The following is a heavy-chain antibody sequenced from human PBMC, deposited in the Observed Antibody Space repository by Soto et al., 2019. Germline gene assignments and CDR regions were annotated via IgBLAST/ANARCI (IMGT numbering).Heavy chain of an antibody. CDR2: INHSGST. CDR3: ARGHAYDVLTGYYANLNWFDP. Sequence: SETLSLTCAVYGGSFSGYYWSWIRQPPGKGLEWIGEINHSGSTNYNPSLKSRVTISVDTSKNQFSLKLSSVTAADTAVYYCARGHAYDVLTGYYANLNWFDPWGQGTLVTVSS. J-gene: IGHJ5*02. D-gene: IGHD3-9*01. CDR1: GGSFSGYY. V-gene: IGHV4-34*01.